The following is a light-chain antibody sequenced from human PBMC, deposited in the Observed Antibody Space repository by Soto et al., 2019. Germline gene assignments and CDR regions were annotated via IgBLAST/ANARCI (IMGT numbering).Light chain of an antibody. J-gene: IGLJ2*01. CDR2: DVS. CDR1: SSDVGGYNY. Sequence: QSVLTQPASVSGSPGQSITISCTGTSSDVGGYNYVSWCQQHPGKAPKLMIYDVSNRPSGVSNRFSGSKSGNTASLTISGLQAEDEAHYYCSSYTSSSTVVFGGGTKLTVL. V-gene: IGLV2-14*01. CDR3: SSYTSSSTVV.